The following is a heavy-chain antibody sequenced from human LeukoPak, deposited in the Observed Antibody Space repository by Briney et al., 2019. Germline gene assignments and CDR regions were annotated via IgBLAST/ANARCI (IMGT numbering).Heavy chain of an antibody. CDR1: GFTFSNYP. D-gene: IGHD1-26*01. Sequence: GGSLRLSCAASGFTFSNYPMHWVRQAPGKGLEWVAVTSSDERNKHYSGSVKGRFTISRDNSKSTLYLQMSSLRPEDTALYYCARDILGNRGTYDSDYWGQGTLVTVSS. CDR2: TSSDERNK. CDR3: ARDILGNRGTYDSDY. V-gene: IGHV3-30*04. J-gene: IGHJ4*02.